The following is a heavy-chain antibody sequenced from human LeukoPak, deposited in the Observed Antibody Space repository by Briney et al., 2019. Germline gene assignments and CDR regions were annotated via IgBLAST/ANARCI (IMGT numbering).Heavy chain of an antibody. J-gene: IGHJ6*02. CDR2: ISFDGSNE. Sequence: GGSLRLSCAASGFTFSSYGMHWVRQSPGRGLEWVSFISFDGSNEFYADSLKGRFTISRDNAKDTLYLQMDSLRAEDTALYYCAREEHDYVWGSYRYYYYYGIDVWGQGTTVTVSS. V-gene: IGHV3-30*03. CDR3: AREEHDYVWGSYRYYYYYGIDV. CDR1: GFTFSSYG. D-gene: IGHD3-16*02.